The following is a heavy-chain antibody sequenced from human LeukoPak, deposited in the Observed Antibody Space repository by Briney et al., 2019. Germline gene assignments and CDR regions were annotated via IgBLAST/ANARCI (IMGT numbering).Heavy chain of an antibody. Sequence: GSLILSCAASGFTFDDYAMHWVRQAPGKGLEWVSLISGDGGSTYYADSVKGRFTISRDNSKNSLYLQMNSLRTEDTALYYCAKVSIVGATPEGFDYWGQGTLVTVSS. CDR3: AKVSIVGATPEGFDY. D-gene: IGHD1-26*01. V-gene: IGHV3-43*02. J-gene: IGHJ4*02. CDR1: GFTFDDYA. CDR2: ISGDGGST.